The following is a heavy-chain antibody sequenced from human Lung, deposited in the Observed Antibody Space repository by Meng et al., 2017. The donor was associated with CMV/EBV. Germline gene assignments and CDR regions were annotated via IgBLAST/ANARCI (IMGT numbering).Heavy chain of an antibody. CDR2: IYHSGST. CDR1: GGSISSSNW. J-gene: IGHJ4*02. Sequence: QVQLQESGPGLVKPSGTLSLPCAVSGGSISSSNWWSWVRQPSGKGLEWIGEIYHSGSTNYNPSLKSRVTISVDKSKNQFSLKLSSVTAADTAVYYCASFPPPGKQWLVTDYWGQGTLVTVSS. D-gene: IGHD6-19*01. V-gene: IGHV4-4*02. CDR3: ASFPPPGKQWLVTDY.